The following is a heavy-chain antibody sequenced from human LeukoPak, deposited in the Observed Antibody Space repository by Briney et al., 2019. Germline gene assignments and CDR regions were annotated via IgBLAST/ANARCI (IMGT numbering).Heavy chain of an antibody. CDR2: IYYSGST. CDR1: GGSISRYY. V-gene: IGHV4-59*01. Sequence: SETLSLTCTVSGGSISRYYWSWIRQPPGKGLEWIGYIYYSGSTTYNSSLKSRVTISVDTSKNPFSLKLTSVTPADTAVYYCARTAKYYYGSETYYFFDYWGQGTLVTVSS. CDR3: ARTAKYYYGSETYYFFDY. J-gene: IGHJ4*02. D-gene: IGHD3-10*01.